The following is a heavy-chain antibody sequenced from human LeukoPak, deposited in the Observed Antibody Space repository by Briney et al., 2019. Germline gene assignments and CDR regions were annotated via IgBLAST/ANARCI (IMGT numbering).Heavy chain of an antibody. CDR2: INSDGSST. D-gene: IGHD1-14*01. CDR3: ARGSAVTGVH. J-gene: IGHJ4*02. CDR1: GFTFSNYW. V-gene: IGHV3-74*01. Sequence: GGSLRLSCAASGFTFSNYWMHWGRQAPGKGLVWVSRINSDGSSTDYADSVKGRFTISRDNAKNTLYLQMNSLRAEDTAMYYCARGSAVTGVHWGQGTLVTVSS.